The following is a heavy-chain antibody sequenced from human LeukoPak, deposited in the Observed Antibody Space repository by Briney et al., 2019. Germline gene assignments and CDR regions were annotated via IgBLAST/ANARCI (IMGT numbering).Heavy chain of an antibody. V-gene: IGHV3-23*01. CDR1: GFTFSSYA. CDR3: AVGKQWLAGLNDY. Sequence: GGSLRLSCAASGFTFSSYAMSWVRQAPGKGLEWVSAISGSGGSTYYADSVKGRPTISRDNSKNTLYLQMNSLRAEDTAVYYCAVGKQWLAGLNDYWGQGTLVTVSS. J-gene: IGHJ4*02. CDR2: ISGSGGST. D-gene: IGHD6-19*01.